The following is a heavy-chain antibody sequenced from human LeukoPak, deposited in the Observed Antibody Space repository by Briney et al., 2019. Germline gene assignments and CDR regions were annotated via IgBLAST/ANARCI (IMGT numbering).Heavy chain of an antibody. V-gene: IGHV1-69*13. CDR2: IIPIFGTA. D-gene: IGHD6-13*01. CDR3: AIDYSSSWYYAFDI. Sequence: SVKVSCKASGYTFTSYGISWVRQAPGQGLEWMGGIIPIFGTANYAQKFQGRVTITADESTSTAYMELSSLRSEDTAVYYCAIDYSSSWYYAFDIWGQGTMVTVSS. J-gene: IGHJ3*02. CDR1: GYTFTSYG.